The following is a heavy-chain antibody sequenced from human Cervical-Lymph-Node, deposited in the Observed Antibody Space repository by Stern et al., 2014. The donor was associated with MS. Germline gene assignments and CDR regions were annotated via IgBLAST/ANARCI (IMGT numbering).Heavy chain of an antibody. V-gene: IGHV3-9*01. CDR1: GFTVNDYS. CDR2: ISWDGGST. J-gene: IGHJ4*02. Sequence: LQPGRSLRLSCAASGFTVNDYSMHWVRQAPGKGLEWVSGISWDGGSTEYAASVKGRFAISRDNAKNSLFLHMNSLRPEDTAFYYCAKTTVTTRPFEFWGQGTLVTVSS. CDR3: AKTTVTTRPFEF. D-gene: IGHD4-17*01.